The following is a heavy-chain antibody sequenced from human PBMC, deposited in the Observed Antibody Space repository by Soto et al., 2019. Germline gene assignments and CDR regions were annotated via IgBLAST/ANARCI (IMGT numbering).Heavy chain of an antibody. V-gene: IGHV3-48*01. CDR1: GFTFSSYS. CDR2: ISSSSSTI. Sequence: EVQLVESGGGLVQPGGSLRLSCAASGFTFSSYSMNWVRQAPGKGLEWVSYISSSSSTIHYADSVKGRFTISRDNARNSLYLQMNSLRAEDTAVYYCARDASGNWYFDLWGRGTLVTFSS. D-gene: IGHD6-25*01. J-gene: IGHJ2*01. CDR3: ARDASGNWYFDL.